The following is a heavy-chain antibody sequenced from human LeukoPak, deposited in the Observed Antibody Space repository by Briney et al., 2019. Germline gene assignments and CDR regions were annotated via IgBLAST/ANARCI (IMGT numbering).Heavy chain of an antibody. CDR3: ARGPGVPAAISSWFDP. CDR2: IYTSGST. V-gene: IGHV4-4*07. Sequence: SETLSLTCTVPGGSISSYYWSWIRQPAGKGLEWIGRIYTSGSTNYNPSLKSRVTMSVDTSKNQFSLKLSSVTAADTAVYYCARGPGVPAAISSWFDPWGQGTLVTVSS. J-gene: IGHJ5*02. D-gene: IGHD2-2*01. CDR1: GGSISSYY.